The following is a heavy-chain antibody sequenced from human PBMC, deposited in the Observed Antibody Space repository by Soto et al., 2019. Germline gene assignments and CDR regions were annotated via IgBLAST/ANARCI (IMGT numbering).Heavy chain of an antibody. CDR3: AKQSHGSGSYYSGVFFDY. J-gene: IGHJ4*02. CDR1: GFTFSSYA. CDR2: ISGSGGAT. V-gene: IGHV3-23*01. Sequence: EVQLLESGGGLVQPGGSLRLSCAASGFTFSSYAMNWVRQAPGKGLEWVSGISGSGGATYYADSVKGRFTISRDNSKNTLYLQMNSLRAEDTAVYYCAKQSHGSGSYYSGVFFDYWGQGTLVTVSS. D-gene: IGHD3-10*01.